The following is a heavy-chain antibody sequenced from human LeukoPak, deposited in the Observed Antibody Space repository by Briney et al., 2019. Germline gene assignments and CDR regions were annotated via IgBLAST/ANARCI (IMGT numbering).Heavy chain of an antibody. J-gene: IGHJ3*02. D-gene: IGHD6-13*01. CDR3: ARDLAAALPDAFDI. V-gene: IGHV4-4*07. CDR1: GGSISSYY. Sequence: SETLSLTCTVSGGSISSYYWSWIRQPAGKGLEWIGRIYTSGSTNYNPSLKSRVTISVDTSKNQFSLKLSSVTAADTAVYYCARDLAAALPDAFDIWGQGTMVTVSS. CDR2: IYTSGST.